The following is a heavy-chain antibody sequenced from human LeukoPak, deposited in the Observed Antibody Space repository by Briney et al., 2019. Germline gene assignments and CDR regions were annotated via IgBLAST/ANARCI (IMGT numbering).Heavy chain of an antibody. CDR2: IYYSGST. Sequence: SETLSLTCTVSGGSISSSSYYWGWIRQPPGKGLEWIGSIYYSGSTYYNPSLKSRVTISVDTSKNQFSLKLSSVTAADTAVYYCARNEVGVPCSSTSCYAFDIWGQGTMVTVSS. J-gene: IGHJ3*02. CDR1: GGSISSSSYY. V-gene: IGHV4-39*01. CDR3: ARNEVGVPCSSTSCYAFDI. D-gene: IGHD2-2*01.